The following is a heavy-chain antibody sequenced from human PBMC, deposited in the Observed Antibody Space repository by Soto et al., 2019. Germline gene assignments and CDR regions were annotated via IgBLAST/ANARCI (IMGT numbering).Heavy chain of an antibody. Sequence: LALTRAISGDSVSSNSAAWNWIRQSPSRGLEWLGRTYYRSKWYNDYAVSVKSRITINPDTSKNQFSLQLNSVTPEDTAVYYCARGGPTRRENWNYYSHHYYVLAFWGQRTTVTGSS. V-gene: IGHV6-1*01. CDR1: GDSVSSNSAA. D-gene: IGHD1-7*01. CDR3: ARGGPTRRENWNYYSHHYYVLAF. J-gene: IGHJ6*02. CDR2: TYYRSKWYN.